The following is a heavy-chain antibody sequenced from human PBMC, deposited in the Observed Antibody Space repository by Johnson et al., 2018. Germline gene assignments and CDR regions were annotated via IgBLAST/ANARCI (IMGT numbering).Heavy chain of an antibody. D-gene: IGHD1-14*01. CDR3: AGGVSYKSD. V-gene: IGHV1-69*12. CDR2: IIPKFDTA. CDR1: GGTFKSYA. J-gene: IGHJ1*01. Sequence: QVQLVQSGAEVKKPGSSVKVSCRASGGTFKSYAITWLRQAPGQGFEWMGGIIPKFDTANYAQKFQDRVTSTANGSTGTAYMELSSLTFEDTAVYYCAGGVSYKSDWGQGTQVTVSS.